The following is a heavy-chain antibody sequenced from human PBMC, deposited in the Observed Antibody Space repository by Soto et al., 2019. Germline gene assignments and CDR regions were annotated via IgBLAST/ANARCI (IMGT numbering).Heavy chain of an antibody. CDR3: ARRGIVATIWFSFDY. CDR1: GYTFTRYY. J-gene: IGHJ4*02. CDR2: INPGGGST. D-gene: IGHD5-12*01. V-gene: IGHV1-46*03. Sequence: GASVKVSCKASGYTFTRYYIHWVRQAPGQGLEWMGIINPGGGSTSYAQKFQGRITMTRDTSTSTVYMELSSLRSEDTAMYYCARRGIVATIWFSFDYWGQGTLVTVSS.